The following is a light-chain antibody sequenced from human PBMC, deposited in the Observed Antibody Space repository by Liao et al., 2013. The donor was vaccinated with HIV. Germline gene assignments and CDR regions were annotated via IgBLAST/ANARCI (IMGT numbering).Light chain of an antibody. J-gene: IGLJ2*01. Sequence: SYELTQPPSVSVAPGKTARITCGGDNIGDKGVHWYQQKPGQSPVLVITYDSGRPSGIPERFSGSSSGTTVTLTISGVQAEDEADYYCQSADTIDTHVIFGGGTKLTVL. CDR1: NIGDKG. CDR3: QSADTIDTHVI. CDR2: YDS. V-gene: IGLV3-21*01.